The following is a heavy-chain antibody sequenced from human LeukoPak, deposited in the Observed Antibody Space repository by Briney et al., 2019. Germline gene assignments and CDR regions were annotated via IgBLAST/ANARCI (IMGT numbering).Heavy chain of an antibody. CDR3: ARGRNSSGWYRY. V-gene: IGHV4-34*01. CDR1: GGSFSGYY. CDR2: INQSGST. D-gene: IGHD6-19*01. Sequence: SETLSLTCAVYGGSFSGYYWSWIRQPPGKGLEWIGEINQSGSTNYNPSLKSRVTISVDTSKNQFSLKLSSVTAADTAVYYSARGRNSSGWYRYWGQGTLVTVSS. J-gene: IGHJ4*02.